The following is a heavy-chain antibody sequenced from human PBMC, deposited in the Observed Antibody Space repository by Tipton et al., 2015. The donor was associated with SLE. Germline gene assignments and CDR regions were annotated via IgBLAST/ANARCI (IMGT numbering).Heavy chain of an antibody. CDR2: ISYSGAT. CDR3: ARDGRGYCDNSGCSEYHWFDP. CDR1: GGSISSAGYY. Sequence: GLVKPSQTLSLSCTVSGGSISSAGYYWSWIRQPPGKGLEWIGYISYSGATYYSPSLKSRLIISLDTSKNQFSLKLTSVTAADTAVYYCARDGRGYCDNSGCSEYHWFDPWGQGTLVTVSS. D-gene: IGHD2-15*01. V-gene: IGHV4-31*03. J-gene: IGHJ5*02.